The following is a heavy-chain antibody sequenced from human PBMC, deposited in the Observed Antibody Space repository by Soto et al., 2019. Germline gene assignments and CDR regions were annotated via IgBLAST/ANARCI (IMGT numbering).Heavy chain of an antibody. V-gene: IGHV3-30*18. CDR1: RFTFSSYG. J-gene: IGHJ6*02. D-gene: IGHD4-17*01. CDR2: ISYDGSNK. Sequence: QVQLVESGGGVVQPGRSLRLSCAASRFTFSSYGMHWVRQAPGKGLEWVAVISYDGSNKYYADSVKGRFTISRDNSKNTLYLQMNSLRAEDTAVYYCAKASDYGRRLTAYGMDVWGQGTTVTVSS. CDR3: AKASDYGRRLTAYGMDV.